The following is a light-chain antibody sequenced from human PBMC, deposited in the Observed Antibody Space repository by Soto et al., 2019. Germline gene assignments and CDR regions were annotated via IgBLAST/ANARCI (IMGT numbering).Light chain of an antibody. J-gene: IGKJ1*01. V-gene: IGKV1-27*01. CDR2: AAS. CDR1: QGISTS. Sequence: DIQMTQSPSSLSASVGDSVTITCRASQGISTSLAWYQQKPGEVPQLLIYAASTLHSGVLSRFSGGGSGTDFTLTISSMQPEDVATSFCQKYNSAPWTFGQGTKVQIK. CDR3: QKYNSAPWT.